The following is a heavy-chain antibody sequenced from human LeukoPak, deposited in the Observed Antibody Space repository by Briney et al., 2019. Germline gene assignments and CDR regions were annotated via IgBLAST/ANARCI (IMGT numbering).Heavy chain of an antibody. CDR3: ARHQLYSASLAIDY. CDR2: IYPGDSDT. CDR1: GDSFNNYW. Sequence: GEPLQISSQGSGDSFNNYWIGWVRPMPGKGMEWMGIIYPGDSDTRYSPSFQGQVTISADKSITTAYLQWSSLKASDTAMYYCARHQLYSASLAIDYWGQGTLVTVSS. J-gene: IGHJ4*02. D-gene: IGHD6-13*01. V-gene: IGHV5-51*01.